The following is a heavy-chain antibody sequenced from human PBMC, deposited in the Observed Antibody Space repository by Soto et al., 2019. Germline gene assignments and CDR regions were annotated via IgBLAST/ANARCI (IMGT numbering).Heavy chain of an antibody. D-gene: IGHD6-19*01. CDR2: ISGSGGSS. CDR3: AKPRLVAGLIKYVDFAN. Sequence: GGSLRLSCAASGFAFSTYAMTWVRQAPGKGLEWVSVISGSGGSSYYAASVKGRFTISRDNSKNTLFLQMNGLRAEDTAVYYCAKPRLVAGLIKYVDFANWGQGTLVTVSS. CDR1: GFAFSTYA. J-gene: IGHJ4*02. V-gene: IGHV3-23*01.